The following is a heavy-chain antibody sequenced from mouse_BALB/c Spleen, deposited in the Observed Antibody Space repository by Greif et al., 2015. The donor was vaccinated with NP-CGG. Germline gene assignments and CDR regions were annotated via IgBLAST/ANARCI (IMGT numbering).Heavy chain of an antibody. CDR3: ARARGYYGSSYGYFDV. D-gene: IGHD1-1*01. CDR2: IWSGGST. J-gene: IGHJ1*01. Sequence: VKLVESGPGLVQPSQSLSITCTVSGFSLTSYGVHWVRQSPGKGLEWLGVIWSGGSTDYNAAFISRLSISKDNSKSXVFFKMNSLQANDTAIYYCARARGYYGSSYGYFDVWGAGTTVTVSS. CDR1: GFSLTSYG. V-gene: IGHV2-2*02.